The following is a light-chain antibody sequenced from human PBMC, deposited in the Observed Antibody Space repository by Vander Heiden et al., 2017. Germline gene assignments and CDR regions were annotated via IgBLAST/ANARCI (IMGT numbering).Light chain of an antibody. CDR3: GTWDSSLSAGV. V-gene: IGLV1-51*01. Sequence: QSVLTQPPSVSPAPGQKVTISCSGSNSNIGNNYVSWYQQLPGTAPRLLIYDNNKRPSGIPDRFSGSKSGTSATLGITGLQTGDEADYYCGTWDSSLSAGVFGGGTKLTVL. J-gene: IGLJ2*01. CDR1: NSNIGNNY. CDR2: DNN.